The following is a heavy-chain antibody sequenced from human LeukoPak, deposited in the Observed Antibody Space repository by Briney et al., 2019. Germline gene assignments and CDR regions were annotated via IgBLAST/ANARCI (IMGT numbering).Heavy chain of an antibody. V-gene: IGHV3-66*01. J-gene: IGHJ1*01. D-gene: IGHD3-22*01. CDR1: GFTVSSNY. CDR3: ARDSMIVGWYFQH. Sequence: GGSLRLSCAASGFTVSSNYMSWVRQAPGKGLDWVSVISSGGSTNYADSVKGRFTISRDNSKNTLNLQMNSLRAEDTAVYYCARDSMIVGWYFQHWGQGTLVTVSS. CDR2: ISSGGST.